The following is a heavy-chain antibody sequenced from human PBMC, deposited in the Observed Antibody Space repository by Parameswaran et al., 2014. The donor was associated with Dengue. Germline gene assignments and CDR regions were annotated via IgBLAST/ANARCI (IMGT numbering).Heavy chain of an antibody. V-gene: IGHV3-23*01. Sequence: VRQAPGKGLEWVSAISGSGGSTYYADSVKGRFTISRDNSKNTLYLQMNSLRAEDTAVYYCAKKANGDYVDYWGQGTLVTVSS. D-gene: IGHD4-17*01. CDR2: ISGSGGST. CDR3: AKKANGDYVDY. J-gene: IGHJ4*02.